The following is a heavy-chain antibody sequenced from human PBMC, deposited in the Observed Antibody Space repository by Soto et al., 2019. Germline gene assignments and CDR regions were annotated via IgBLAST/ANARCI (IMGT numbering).Heavy chain of an antibody. Sequence: EVQLVESGGGLVQPGGSLRLSCAASGFTVSSNYMSWVRQAPRKGLEWVSVIYSGGSTYYADSVKGRFTISRDNSKNTLYHQMNSLRPEDTAVYYCARDRSCSSRFSGSGLHMDVWGKGTTVTVSS. V-gene: IGHV3-66*01. CDR1: GFTVSSNY. CDR2: IYSGGST. D-gene: IGHD3-10*01. J-gene: IGHJ6*03. CDR3: ARDRSCSSRFSGSGLHMDV.